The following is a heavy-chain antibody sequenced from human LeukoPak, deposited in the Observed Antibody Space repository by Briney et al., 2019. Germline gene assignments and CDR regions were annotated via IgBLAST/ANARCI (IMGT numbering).Heavy chain of an antibody. V-gene: IGHV5-51*01. D-gene: IGHD3-22*01. Sequence: GESLKISCKGSGYSFTKNWIGRVRQMPGKGLEWMGIIYPPDSDTRYGRSFQGQVTISVDESITTAYLQWSSLKASDTAMYYCARSSSYSPYYFDSWGQGTLVTVSS. CDR3: ARSSSYSPYYFDS. CDR2: IYPPDSDT. J-gene: IGHJ4*02. CDR1: GYSFTKNW.